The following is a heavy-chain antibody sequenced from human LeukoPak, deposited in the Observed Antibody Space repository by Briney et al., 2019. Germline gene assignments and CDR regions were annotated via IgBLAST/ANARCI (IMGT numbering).Heavy chain of an antibody. Sequence: GASVKVSCKASGYTFTSYDINWVRQATGQGLEWMGWINPNSGGTNYAQKFQGRVTMTRDTSISTAYMELSRLRSDDTAVYYCARVGPGLDAFDIWGQGTMVTVSS. V-gene: IGHV1-2*02. D-gene: IGHD3/OR15-3a*01. J-gene: IGHJ3*02. CDR1: GYTFTSYD. CDR3: ARVGPGLDAFDI. CDR2: INPNSGGT.